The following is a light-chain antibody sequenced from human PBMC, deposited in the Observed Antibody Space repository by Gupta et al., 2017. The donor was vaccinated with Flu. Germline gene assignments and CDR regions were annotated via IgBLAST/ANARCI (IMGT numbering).Light chain of an antibody. J-gene: IGKJ5*01. CDR1: QEIRND. Sequence: PFSLSGSVGDRVTITCRASQEIRNDLGWYQQKTGKAPKRLIYAASRVTSGVPSSFSGSGFGTEFTLTINSRQPEDFATYYCLQQNSFPLTFGQGTRLEIK. CDR3: LQQNSFPLT. V-gene: IGKV1-17*01. CDR2: AAS.